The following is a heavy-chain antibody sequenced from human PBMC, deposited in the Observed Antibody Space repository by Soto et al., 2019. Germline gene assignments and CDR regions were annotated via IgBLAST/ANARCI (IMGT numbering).Heavy chain of an antibody. J-gene: IGHJ6*02. Sequence: QVQLVQSGAEVKKPGSSVKVSCKASGGTFSSYGISWVRQAPGQGLEWMGGIIPIFGTANYAQKFQGRVTITADESTSTAYMELSSLRSEDTAVYYCARAGAGYCSGGSCYSAWNYGMDVWGQGTTVTVSS. CDR2: IIPIFGTA. V-gene: IGHV1-69*01. CDR3: ARAGAGYCSGGSCYSAWNYGMDV. CDR1: GGTFSSYG. D-gene: IGHD2-15*01.